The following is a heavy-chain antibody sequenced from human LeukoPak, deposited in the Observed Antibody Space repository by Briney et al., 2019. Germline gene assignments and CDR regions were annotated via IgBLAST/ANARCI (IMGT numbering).Heavy chain of an antibody. CDR2: IYYSGST. CDR3: ARDYGDGYNI. CDR1: GGSISSYY. Sequence: PSETLSLTCTVSGGSISSYYWSWIRQPPGKGLEWIGYIYYSGSTNYNPSLKSRVTISVDTSKNQFSLKLSSVTAADTGVYYCARDYGDGYNIWGQGTLVTVSS. D-gene: IGHD5-24*01. J-gene: IGHJ4*02. V-gene: IGHV4-59*01.